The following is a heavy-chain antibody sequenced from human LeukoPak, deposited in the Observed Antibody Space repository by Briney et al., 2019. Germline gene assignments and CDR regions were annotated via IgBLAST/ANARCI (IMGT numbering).Heavy chain of an antibody. Sequence: GASLRLSCAASGFTFNSYEMSWVRQAPGKGLEWVSSSSGGGGGTYYADSVKGRFTISRDNSKHTLYLKMNSARAEDTSVYYCEKADVGGAVYAFWGKGTMVTVSS. CDR2: SSGGGGGT. CDR3: EKADVGGAVYAF. J-gene: IGHJ4*02. V-gene: IGHV3-23*01. CDR1: GFTFNSYE. D-gene: IGHD2-15*01.